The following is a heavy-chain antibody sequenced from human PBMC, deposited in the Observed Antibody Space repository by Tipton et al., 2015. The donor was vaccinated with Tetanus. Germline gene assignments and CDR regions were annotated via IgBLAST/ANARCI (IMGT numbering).Heavy chain of an antibody. D-gene: IGHD2-21*01. Sequence: TLSLTCTVSGGSISTYHWNWIRQFPGKGLEWIGYIDYFGTTKYNPSLKSRVAMSVATSKNQFSLQLAFVTAADTAIYYCARERIEAFYYHGLDVWGPGTTVTVSS. J-gene: IGHJ6*02. CDR3: ARERIEAFYYHGLDV. V-gene: IGHV4-59*01. CDR2: IDYFGTT. CDR1: GGSISTYH.